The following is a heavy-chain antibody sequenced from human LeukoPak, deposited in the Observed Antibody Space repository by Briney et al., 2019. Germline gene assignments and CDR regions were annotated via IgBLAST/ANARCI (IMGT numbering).Heavy chain of an antibody. CDR1: GGSFSGYY. CDR2: INHSGST. D-gene: IGHD3-22*01. CDR3: ARRSDSSGYYAPPTDYYYYMDV. V-gene: IGHV4-34*01. J-gene: IGHJ6*03. Sequence: PSETLSLTCAVYGGSFSGYYWGWIRQPPGKGLEWIGEINHSGSTNYNPSLKSRVTISVDTSKNQFSLKLSSVTAADTAVYYCARRSDSSGYYAPPTDYYYYMDVWGKGTTVTVSS.